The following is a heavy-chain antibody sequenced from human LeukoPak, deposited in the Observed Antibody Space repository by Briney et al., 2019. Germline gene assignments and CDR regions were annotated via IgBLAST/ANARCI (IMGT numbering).Heavy chain of an antibody. CDR3: ARDRGYDTLPLFDP. CDR1: GGSMSSYY. CDR2: IYYSGNT. D-gene: IGHD3-22*01. J-gene: IGHJ5*02. V-gene: IGHV4-59*12. Sequence: SETLSLTCTVSGGSMSSYYWSWIRQPPGKGLEWIGYIYYSGNTNYNPSLKSRVTISVDTSKNQFSLKLSSVTAAGTAVYYCARDRGYDTLPLFDPWGQGTLVTVSS.